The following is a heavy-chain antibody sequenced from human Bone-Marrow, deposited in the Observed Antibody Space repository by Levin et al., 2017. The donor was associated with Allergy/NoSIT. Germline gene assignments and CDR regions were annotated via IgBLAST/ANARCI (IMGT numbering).Heavy chain of an antibody. Sequence: PGGSLRLSCAASKFTFSDFAMHWVRQAPGKGLEWVASISSDGRSKFYADSVKGRFTISRDNSENTLYLQMNSLRAEDTAVFYCARDRYCSITSCYPDIFYYGMDVWGQGTTVTVSS. CDR2: ISSDGRSK. CDR3: ARDRYCSITSCYPDIFYYGMDV. CDR1: KFTFSDFA. J-gene: IGHJ6*02. D-gene: IGHD2-2*01. V-gene: IGHV3-30*04.